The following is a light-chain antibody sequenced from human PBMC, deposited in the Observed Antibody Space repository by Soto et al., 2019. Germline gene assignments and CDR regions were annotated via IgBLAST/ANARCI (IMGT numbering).Light chain of an antibody. J-gene: IGLJ2*01. CDR3: SSFTISNTLI. V-gene: IGLV2-14*03. Sequence: QSVLTQPASVSGSPGQSIIISCTGTSSDVGGYNYVFWYQQHPGKAPKLMIYDVFTRPSGVSNRFSGSKSGNTASLTISGLQAEDEADYYCSSFTISNTLIFGGGTKLTVL. CDR1: SSDVGGYNY. CDR2: DVF.